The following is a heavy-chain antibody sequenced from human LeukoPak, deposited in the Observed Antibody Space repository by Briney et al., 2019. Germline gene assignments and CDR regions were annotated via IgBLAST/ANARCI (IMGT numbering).Heavy chain of an antibody. Sequence: GESLKISCKGSGYIFTSYWIGWVRQMPGKGLEWMGIIYPDDSDTRYSPSFQGQVTISADKSISTAYLQWSSLKASDTAMYYCARQGGAMANYYYYMDVWGKGTTVTVSS. V-gene: IGHV5-51*01. J-gene: IGHJ6*03. CDR3: ARQGGAMANYYYYMDV. D-gene: IGHD3-16*01. CDR2: IYPDDSDT. CDR1: GYIFTSYW.